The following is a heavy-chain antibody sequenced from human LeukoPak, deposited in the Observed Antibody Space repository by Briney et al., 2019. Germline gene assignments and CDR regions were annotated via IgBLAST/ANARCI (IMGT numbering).Heavy chain of an antibody. CDR3: AKGQSSSWFYEYFQD. CDR2: ISGSGGST. CDR1: GFTFSSYA. D-gene: IGHD6-13*01. J-gene: IGHJ1*01. V-gene: IGHV3-23*01. Sequence: GGSLRLSCADSGFTFSSYAMSRVRQAPGKGLEWVSAISGSGGSTYYADSVKGRFTISRDNSKNTLHLQMNSLRAEDTAVYYCAKGQSSSWFYEYFQDWGQGTLVTVSS.